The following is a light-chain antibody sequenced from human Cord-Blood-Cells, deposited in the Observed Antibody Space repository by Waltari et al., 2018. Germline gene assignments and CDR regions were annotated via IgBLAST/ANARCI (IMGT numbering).Light chain of an antibody. CDR1: TGAVTSGHY. CDR2: DTS. J-gene: IGLJ2*01. V-gene: IGLV7-46*01. CDR3: LLSYSGARPVV. Sequence: QAVVTQEPSLTVSPGGTVTLTCGSSTGAVTSGHYPYWFQQKPGQAPRTLIYDTSNKRAWTPARFSGSLLGCKAALTLSGAQPEDEAEYYCLLSYSGARPVVFGGGTKLTVL.